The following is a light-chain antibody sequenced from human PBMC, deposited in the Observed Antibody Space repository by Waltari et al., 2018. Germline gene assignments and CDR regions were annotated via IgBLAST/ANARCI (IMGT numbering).Light chain of an antibody. CDR1: QDIGSW. V-gene: IGKV1-5*01. J-gene: IGKJ1*01. CDR3: QRGHTAPWT. CDR2: ASS. Sequence: DIQMTQSPSSLSASVGDRVTITCRASQDIGSWLTWYQQKPGKAPKLLIFASSTLRKGVPPRCSGSGSGADDTLFISSVEPDDFATYYCQRGHTAPWTFGQGTRLDIK.